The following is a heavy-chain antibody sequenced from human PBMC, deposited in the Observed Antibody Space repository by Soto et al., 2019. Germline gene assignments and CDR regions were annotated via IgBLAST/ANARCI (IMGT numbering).Heavy chain of an antibody. V-gene: IGHV1-18*01. Sequence: QVQLVQSGAEVKKPGASVKVSCKASGYTFTSYGISWVRQAPGQGLEWMGWISAYNGNTNYAQKLQGRVNMNTDXSXSXTYMELRSLRSDDTAVYYCAREGYYDSSGYQYGMDVWGQGTTVTVSS. CDR1: GYTFTSYG. J-gene: IGHJ6*02. CDR3: AREGYYDSSGYQYGMDV. CDR2: ISAYNGNT. D-gene: IGHD3-22*01.